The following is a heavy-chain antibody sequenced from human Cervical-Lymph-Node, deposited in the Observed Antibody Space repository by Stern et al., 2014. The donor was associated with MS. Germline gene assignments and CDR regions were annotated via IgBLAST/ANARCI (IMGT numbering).Heavy chain of an antibody. CDR1: GGSFSGYY. CDR2: INHSGST. CDR3: ARGLHSSWYQI. Sequence: QVQLQQWGAGLLKPSETLSLTCAVYGGSFSGYYWSWIRQPPGKGLEWIGEINHSGSTNYNPSLKSRVTISVDTSKNQFSLKLSSVTAADTAVYYCARGLHSSWYQIWGQGTMVTVSS. J-gene: IGHJ3*02. D-gene: IGHD6-13*01. V-gene: IGHV4-34*01.